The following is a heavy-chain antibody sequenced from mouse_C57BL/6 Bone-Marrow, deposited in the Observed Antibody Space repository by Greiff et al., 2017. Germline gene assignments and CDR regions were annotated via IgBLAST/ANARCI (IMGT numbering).Heavy chain of an antibody. Sequence: QVQLQQSGPELVKPGASVKISCKASGYAFSSSWMNWVKQRPGKGLEWIGRIYPGDGDTNYNGKFKGKATLTADKSSSTAYMQLSSLTSEDSAVXFCAREGFAWFAYWGQGTLVTVSA. CDR3: AREGFAWFAY. J-gene: IGHJ3*01. CDR1: GYAFSSSW. CDR2: IYPGDGDT. V-gene: IGHV1-82*01.